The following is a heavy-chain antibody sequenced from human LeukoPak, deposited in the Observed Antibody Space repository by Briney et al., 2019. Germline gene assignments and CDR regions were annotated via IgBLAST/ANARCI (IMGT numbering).Heavy chain of an antibody. D-gene: IGHD2/OR15-2a*01. CDR3: ARAVSHMRGLLRGYYYYYMDV. Sequence: SETLSLTCAVYGGSFSGYYWSWIRQPPGKGLEWLGEIHHSGSTNYNPSLKSRVTISVDTSKNQFSLKLSSVTAADTAVYYCARAVSHMRGLLRGYYYYYMDVWGKGTTVTVSS. CDR2: IHHSGST. CDR1: GGSFSGYY. V-gene: IGHV4-34*01. J-gene: IGHJ6*03.